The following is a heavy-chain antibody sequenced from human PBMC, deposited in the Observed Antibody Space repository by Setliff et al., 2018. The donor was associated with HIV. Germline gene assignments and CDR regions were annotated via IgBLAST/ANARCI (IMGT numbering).Heavy chain of an antibody. CDR1: GFTFSSYA. Sequence: PGGSLRLSCAASGFTFSSYAMSWVRQAPGKGLEWVSAISGSGGSTYYAVSVKGRFAISRDNAKNSIHLQMNSLRAEDTAVYYCARNPRPIAAAGFDLDYWGQGTMVTVSS. CDR2: ISGSGGST. CDR3: ARNPRPIAAAGFDLDY. D-gene: IGHD6-13*01. J-gene: IGHJ4*02. V-gene: IGHV3-23*01.